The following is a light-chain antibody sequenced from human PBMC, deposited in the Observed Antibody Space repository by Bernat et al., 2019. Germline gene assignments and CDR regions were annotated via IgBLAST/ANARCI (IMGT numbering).Light chain of an antibody. CDR3: SAWDSSLSAYV. Sequence: QAGLTQPPSVSKGLRQTATLTCTGNSNNVGNQGAAWLQQHQGHPPKLLSYRNNNRPSWISERFSASRSGNTASLTITGLQPEDEADYYCSAWDSSLSAYVFGTGTKVTVL. CDR1: SNNVGNQG. CDR2: RNN. J-gene: IGLJ1*01. V-gene: IGLV10-54*04.